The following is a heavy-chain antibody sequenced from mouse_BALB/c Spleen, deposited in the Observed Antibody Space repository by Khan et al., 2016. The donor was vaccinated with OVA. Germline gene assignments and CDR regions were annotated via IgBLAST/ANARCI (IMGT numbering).Heavy chain of an antibody. CDR2: ISSGGSFS. D-gene: IGHD1-1*01. CDR3: ASTPGYYCSNYFDY. CDR1: GFIFSNYA. J-gene: IGHJ2*02. V-gene: IGHV5-9-3*01. Sequence: EVELVESGGGLVKPGGSLKLSCAASGFIFSNYAMSWVRQTPEKRLEWVATISSGGSFSYYPDSVKGRFTISRDNANNILYLQMGSLRSDDTSMFYCASTPGYYCSNYFDYWGQGTSLTVSS.